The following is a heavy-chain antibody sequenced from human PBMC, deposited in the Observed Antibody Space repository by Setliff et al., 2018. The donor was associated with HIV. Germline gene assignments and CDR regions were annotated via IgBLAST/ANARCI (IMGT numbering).Heavy chain of an antibody. CDR1: GGSFSGYY. D-gene: IGHD2-2*02. Sequence: SETLSLTCAVYGGSFSGYYWSRIRQPPGKGLEWIAIIHYNGRTYYDPSLKSRVTIFVDTSKTQFYLKLRSVTASDTAVYYCARYTSKVDWFDPWGQGTLVTVSS. V-gene: IGHV4-34*01. J-gene: IGHJ5*02. CDR2: IHYNGRT. CDR3: ARYTSKVDWFDP.